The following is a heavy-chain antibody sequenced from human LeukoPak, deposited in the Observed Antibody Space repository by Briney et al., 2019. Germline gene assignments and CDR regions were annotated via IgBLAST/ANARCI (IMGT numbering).Heavy chain of an antibody. CDR1: GYTFTSYG. V-gene: IGHV1-18*01. CDR2: ISAYNGNT. D-gene: IGHD6-13*01. CDR3: ARGKSWGSSFFSVDY. Sequence: ASVKVFCKASGYTFTSYGISWVRQAPGQGLEWMGWISAYNGNTNYAQKLQGRVTMTTDTSTSTAYMELRSLRSDDTAVYYCARGKSWGSSFFSVDYWGQGTLVTVSS. J-gene: IGHJ4*02.